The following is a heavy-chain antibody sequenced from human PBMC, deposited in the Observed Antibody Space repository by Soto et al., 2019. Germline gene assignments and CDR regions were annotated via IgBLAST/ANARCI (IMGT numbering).Heavy chain of an antibody. CDR3: ARDQGGYKYGDFDY. V-gene: IGHV3-48*03. CDR1: GFTFSSYE. J-gene: IGHJ4*02. Sequence: GGSLRLSCAASGFTFSSYEMNWVRQAPGKGLEWISYISGSDDTKYYADSVKGRFTISRDNPKNSLYLQMNSLRAEDTAVYYCARDQGGYKYGDFDYWGQGTLVTVSS. D-gene: IGHD5-18*01. CDR2: ISGSDDTK.